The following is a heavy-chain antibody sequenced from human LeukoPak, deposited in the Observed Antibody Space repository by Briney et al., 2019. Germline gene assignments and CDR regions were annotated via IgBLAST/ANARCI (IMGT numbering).Heavy chain of an antibody. J-gene: IGHJ6*03. CDR1: GFTFSSYA. CDR2: ISGSGGST. V-gene: IGHV3-23*01. CDR3: AKDGVPADYYYYMDV. Sequence: SGGSLRLSCAASGFTFSSYAMSWVRQAPGKGLESVSAISGSGGSTYYADSVKGRFTISRDNSKNTLYLQMNSLRAEDTAVYYCAKDGVPADYYYYMDVWGKGTTVTVSS. D-gene: IGHD2-2*01.